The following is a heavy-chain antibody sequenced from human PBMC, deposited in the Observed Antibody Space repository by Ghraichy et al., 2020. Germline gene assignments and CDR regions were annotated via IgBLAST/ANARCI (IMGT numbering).Heavy chain of an antibody. CDR2: IYYSGST. J-gene: IGHJ4*02. D-gene: IGHD3-22*01. CDR3: ARHVGPTSSGYCDY. CDR1: GGSISSSSYY. Sequence: SETLSLTCTVSGGSISSSSYYWGWIRQPPGKGLEWIGSIYYSGSTYYNPSLKSRVTISVDTSKNQFSLKLSSVTAADTAVYYCARHVGPTSSGYCDYWGQGTLVTVSS. V-gene: IGHV4-39*07.